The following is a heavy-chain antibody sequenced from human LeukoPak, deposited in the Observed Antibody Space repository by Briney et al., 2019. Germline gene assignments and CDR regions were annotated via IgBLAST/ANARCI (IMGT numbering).Heavy chain of an antibody. CDR3: ARSTMVRGVIPPPSDY. CDR1: GGSISSYY. Sequence: SETLSLTCTVSGGSISSYYWSWIRQPPGKGLEWIGYIYYSGSTNYNPSLKSRVTISVDTSKNQFSLKLSSVTAADTGVYYCARSTMVRGVIPPPSDYWGQGTLVTVSS. J-gene: IGHJ4*02. D-gene: IGHD3-10*01. V-gene: IGHV4-59*01. CDR2: IYYSGST.